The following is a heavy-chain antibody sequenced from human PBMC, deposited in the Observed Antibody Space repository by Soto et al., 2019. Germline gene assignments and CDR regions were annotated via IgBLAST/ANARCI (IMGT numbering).Heavy chain of an antibody. V-gene: IGHV6-1*01. Sequence: SQTLSLTCAISGDSVSSNTASWNWIRKSQSRGLEWLGRTYFRSKWYNDYAVSVKRRKINNTDTSNNQLSLQLNSVTPEETAGDFCAQGYNLGPKTGYAFDPWGQGIMVTVSS. J-gene: IGHJ5*02. CDR1: GDSVSSNTAS. D-gene: IGHD1-1*01. CDR3: AQGYNLGPKTGYAFDP. CDR2: TYFRSKWYN.